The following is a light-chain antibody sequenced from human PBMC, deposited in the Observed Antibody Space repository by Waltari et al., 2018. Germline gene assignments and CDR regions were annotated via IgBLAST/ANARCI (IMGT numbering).Light chain of an antibody. J-gene: IGKJ4*01. CDR3: QHLHGYPIT. Sequence: IQLTQSPSSLSASVGDRVTITCRASQGVTTYLAWYQQKPRKAPNLLISAASTLQSGVPSRFSGSGSGTDFTLTISSLQPEDFATYYCQHLHGYPITFGGGTKVEIK. CDR2: AAS. CDR1: QGVTTY. V-gene: IGKV1-9*01.